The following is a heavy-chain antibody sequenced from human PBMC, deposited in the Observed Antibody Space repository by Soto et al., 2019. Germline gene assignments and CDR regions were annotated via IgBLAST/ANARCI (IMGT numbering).Heavy chain of an antibody. V-gene: IGHV3-21*06. D-gene: IGHD2-2*01. CDR1: GFTFSRYG. Sequence: EVQLVESGGGLVKPGGSLRLSCAASGFTFSRYGMNWLRQAPGKGLEWVASISSSTRYVYYADSVKGRFSYSRDNAKNILYLEMSALRTEDTAVYYCARDPAEGRVGNWFESWGQGTLVTVSS. J-gene: IGHJ5*01. CDR3: ARDPAEGRVGNWFES. CDR2: ISSSTRYV.